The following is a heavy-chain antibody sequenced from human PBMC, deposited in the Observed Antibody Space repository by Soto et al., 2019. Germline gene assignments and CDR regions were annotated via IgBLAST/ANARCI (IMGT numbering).Heavy chain of an antibody. J-gene: IGHJ5*01. V-gene: IGHV1-69*06. CDR2: IIPIYGTA. D-gene: IGHD2-15*01. CDR1: GDIFSNYA. CDR3: ARDLGGCSAGSCRYNWLDS. Sequence: VQLVQSGAEVKKPGSSVKVSCKASGDIFSNYAISWVRQAPGQGLEWMGGIIPIYGTAHYAQKFQDRVTITADTSTSTADMELSSLRPEDTAVYYCARDLGGCSAGSCRYNWLDSWGQGTLVTVSS.